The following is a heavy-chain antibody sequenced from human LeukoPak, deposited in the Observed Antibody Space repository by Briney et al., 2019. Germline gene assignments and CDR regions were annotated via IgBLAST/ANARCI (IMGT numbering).Heavy chain of an antibody. V-gene: IGHV3-23*01. Sequence: GGSLRLSCAASGFTFSSYAMSWVRQAPGKGLEWVSAISGSGGSTYYADSVKGRFTISRDNSKNTLYLQMNSLRAEDTAVYYCAKVGMAVAGTWNAFDIWGQGTMVTVSS. J-gene: IGHJ3*02. CDR3: AKVGMAVAGTWNAFDI. CDR1: GFTFSSYA. D-gene: IGHD6-19*01. CDR2: ISGSGGST.